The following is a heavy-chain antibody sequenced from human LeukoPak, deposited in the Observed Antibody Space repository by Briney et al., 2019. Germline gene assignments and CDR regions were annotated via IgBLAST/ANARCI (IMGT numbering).Heavy chain of an antibody. CDR1: GGTFSSYA. Sequence: SVKVSCKASGGTFSSYAISWVRQAPGQGLEWMGGIIPIFGTANYAQKFQGRVTITADESTSTVYMELSSLRSEDTAVYYCARDSVQTYYGSGSNFDYWGQGTLVTVSS. D-gene: IGHD3-10*01. V-gene: IGHV1-69*13. J-gene: IGHJ4*02. CDR3: ARDSVQTYYGSGSNFDY. CDR2: IIPIFGTA.